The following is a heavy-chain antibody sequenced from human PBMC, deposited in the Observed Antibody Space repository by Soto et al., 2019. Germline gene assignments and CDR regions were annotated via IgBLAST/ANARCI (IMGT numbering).Heavy chain of an antibody. CDR3: ARLQLWSYYYGMDV. CDR2: ISGSGVST. CDR1: GFAFSTYA. Sequence: GGSLSLSCAASGFAFSTYAMSWVRQAPGKGLEWVSAISGSGVSTYYADSVKGRFTISRDNAKNSLYLQMNSLRAEDTAVYYCARLQLWSYYYGMDVWGQGTTVTVS. J-gene: IGHJ6*02. D-gene: IGHD5-18*01. V-gene: IGHV3-23*01.